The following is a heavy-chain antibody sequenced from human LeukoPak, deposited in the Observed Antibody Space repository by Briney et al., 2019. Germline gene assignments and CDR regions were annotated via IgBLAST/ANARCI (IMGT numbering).Heavy chain of an antibody. CDR1: GFTFSGYG. D-gene: IGHD2-21*01. CDR3: ARVGEICGGDCVHYYYYYMDV. Sequence: GGSLRLSCAASGFTFSGYGMHWVRQAPGKGLEWVAVISYDGSNKYYADSVKGRFTISRDNSKNTLYLQMNSLRAEDTAVYYCARVGEICGGDCVHYYYYYMDVWGKGTTVTVSS. CDR2: ISYDGSNK. V-gene: IGHV3-30*03. J-gene: IGHJ6*03.